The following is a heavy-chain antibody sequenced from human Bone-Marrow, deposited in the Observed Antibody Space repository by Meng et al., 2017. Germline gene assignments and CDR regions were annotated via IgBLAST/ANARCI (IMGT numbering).Heavy chain of an antibody. CDR1: GGSISSSFFY. Sequence: QLQLQDSGPGLGKPSETLPLTCTVSGGSISSSFFYWGWVRQPPGKGLEWIGSIYYTGSTYYNPSLKSRVTISIDTSKNQFSLKLSSVTAADTAVYYCARLDDTGIDYWGQGILVTVSS. D-gene: IGHD5-18*01. J-gene: IGHJ4*02. V-gene: IGHV4-39*01. CDR3: ARLDDTGIDY. CDR2: IYYTGST.